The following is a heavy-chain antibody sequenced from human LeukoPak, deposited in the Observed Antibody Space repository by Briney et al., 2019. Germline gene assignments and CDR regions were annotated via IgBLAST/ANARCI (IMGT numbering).Heavy chain of an antibody. J-gene: IGHJ4*02. D-gene: IGHD1-26*01. CDR1: GFTFDDYA. V-gene: IGHV3-9*01. CDR2: ISWNSGSI. Sequence: PPGGSLRLSCAASGFTFDDYAMHWVRHAPGKGLEWVSGISWNSGSIGYADSVKGRFTISRDNAKNSLYLQMNSLRAEDTALYYCAKSGTVGATPFDYWAQGTLVTVSS. CDR3: AKSGTVGATPFDY.